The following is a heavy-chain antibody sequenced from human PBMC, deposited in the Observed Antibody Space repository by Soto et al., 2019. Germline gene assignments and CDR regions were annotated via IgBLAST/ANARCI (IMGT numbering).Heavy chain of an antibody. Sequence: SETLSLTCTVSGGSVSGGSYYWSWIRQPPGKGLEWIGYIYYSGTTNYNPSLKRRVTISLDTSKNQFSLKLSSVTAADTAVYFCARDSMVRGVTDYWGQGTLVTVSS. CDR3: ARDSMVRGVTDY. CDR2: IYYSGTT. CDR1: GGSVSGGSYY. J-gene: IGHJ4*02. V-gene: IGHV4-61*01. D-gene: IGHD3-10*01.